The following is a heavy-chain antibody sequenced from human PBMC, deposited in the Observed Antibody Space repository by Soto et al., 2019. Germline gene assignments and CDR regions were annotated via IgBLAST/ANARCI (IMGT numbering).Heavy chain of an antibody. CDR1: GGSLKSGGYY. J-gene: IGHJ5*02. CDR3: ARDVPSNHNCFDP. Sequence: QVQLQESGPGLVKPSQTLSLTCTVSGGSLKSGGYYWSWVRQHPGRGLEWIGYIYYTGRTYYNPSLGSRLTFSVDTSKNQFSLRLSSVTAADTAVYYCARDVPSNHNCFDPWGHGTLVTVSS. CDR2: IYYTGRT. D-gene: IGHD2-2*01. V-gene: IGHV4-31*02.